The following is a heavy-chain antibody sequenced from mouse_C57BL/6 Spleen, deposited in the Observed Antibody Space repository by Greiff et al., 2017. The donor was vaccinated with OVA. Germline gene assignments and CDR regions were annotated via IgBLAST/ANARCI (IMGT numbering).Heavy chain of an antibody. Sequence: EVKVVESGGGLVQPGGSLKLSCAASGFTFSDYYMYWVRQTPEKRLEWVAYISNGGGSTYYPDTVKGRFTISRDNAKNTLYLQMSRLKSEDTAMYYCARRSSLYYYAMDYWGQGTSVTVSS. D-gene: IGHD1-1*01. CDR2: ISNGGGST. J-gene: IGHJ4*01. V-gene: IGHV5-12*01. CDR1: GFTFSDYY. CDR3: ARRSSLYYYAMDY.